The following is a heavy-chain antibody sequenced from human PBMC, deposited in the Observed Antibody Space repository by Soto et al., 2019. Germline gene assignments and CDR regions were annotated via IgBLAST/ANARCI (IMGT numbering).Heavy chain of an antibody. J-gene: IGHJ6*02. D-gene: IGHD1-26*01. V-gene: IGHV4-39*01. Sequence: SETLSLTCTVSGGSISSSSYYWGWIRQPPGKGLEWIGSIYYSGSTYYKPSLKSQVTISVDTSKNLFSLKLSSVTAADTAVYYCARTSSGSDDYGMDVWGQGTTVT. CDR3: ARTSSGSDDYGMDV. CDR1: GGSISSSSYY. CDR2: IYYSGST.